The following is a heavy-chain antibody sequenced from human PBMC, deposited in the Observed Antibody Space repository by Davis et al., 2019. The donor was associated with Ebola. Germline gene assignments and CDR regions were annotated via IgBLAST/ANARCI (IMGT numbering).Heavy chain of an antibody. Sequence: PGGSLRLSCTVSGYSISSGYYWGWIRQPPGKGLEWIGSIYHSGSTYYNPSLKSRVTISVDTSKNQFSLKLSSVTAADTAVYFCASCSGSTSYYTGFDYWGQGTLVTVSS. J-gene: IGHJ4*02. V-gene: IGHV4-38-2*02. CDR3: ASCSGSTSYYTGFDY. D-gene: IGHD2-2*02. CDR2: IYHSGST. CDR1: GYSISSGYY.